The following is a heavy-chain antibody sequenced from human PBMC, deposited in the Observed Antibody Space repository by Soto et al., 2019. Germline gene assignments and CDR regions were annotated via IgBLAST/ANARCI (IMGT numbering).Heavy chain of an antibody. Sequence: ASVKVSCKASGYTFTGYYMHWVRQAPGQGLEWMGWINPNSGGTNYAQKFQGWVTMTRDTSISTAYMELSRLRSDDTAVYYCARVGYSSSRNHFDYWGQGTLVTVS. CDR3: ARVGYSSSRNHFDY. V-gene: IGHV1-2*04. J-gene: IGHJ4*02. D-gene: IGHD6-13*01. CDR2: INPNSGGT. CDR1: GYTFTGYY.